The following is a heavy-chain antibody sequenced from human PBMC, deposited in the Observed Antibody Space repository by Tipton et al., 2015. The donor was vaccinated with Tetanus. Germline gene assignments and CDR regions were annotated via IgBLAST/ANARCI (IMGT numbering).Heavy chain of an antibody. V-gene: IGHV4-61*01. CDR3: ARDRGLTTSGGIGMDV. D-gene: IGHD3-22*01. CDR2: IYYSGSA. Sequence: GLVKPSVTLSLTCTVSGGSVSSGSYYWSWIRQPPGKGLEWIGYIYYSGSAKYNPSLKSRVTISEDTSKNQFSLKLSSVTAADTAVYYCARDRGLTTSGGIGMDVWGQGTTVTV. CDR1: GGSVSSGSYY. J-gene: IGHJ6*02.